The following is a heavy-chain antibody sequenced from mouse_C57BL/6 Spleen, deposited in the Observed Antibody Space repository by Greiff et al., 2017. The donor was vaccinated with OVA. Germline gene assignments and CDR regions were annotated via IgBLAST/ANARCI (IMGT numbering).Heavy chain of an antibody. CDR1: GFTFSSYA. V-gene: IGHV5-9-1*02. CDR3: TREGITTSSYWYFDV. D-gene: IGHD2-4*01. Sequence: DVKLVESGAGLVKPGGSLKLSCAASGFTFSSYAMSWVRQTPEKRLEWVAYISSGGDYIYYADTVKGRFTISRDNARNTLYLQMSSLKSEDTAMYYCTREGITTSSYWYFDVWGTGTTVTVSS. J-gene: IGHJ1*03. CDR2: ISSGGDYI.